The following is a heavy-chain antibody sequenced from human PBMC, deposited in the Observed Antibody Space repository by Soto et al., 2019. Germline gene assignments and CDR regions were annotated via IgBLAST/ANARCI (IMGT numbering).Heavy chain of an antibody. CDR2: VNAGGIYT. CDR1: GFPFSSYA. V-gene: IGHV3-23*01. D-gene: IGHD4-17*01. J-gene: IGHJ6*02. CDR3: AKVLYGGNSVPNYAMDV. Sequence: EVQLLESGGGLVQPGGSLRLSCAASGFPFSSYAMTWVRQAPGKGLEWVSTVNAGGIYTYYADSVKGRFTISRDNSNNTLYLQMNSLRAEHTAIYYCAKVLYGGNSVPNYAMDVWGQGTTVTVSS.